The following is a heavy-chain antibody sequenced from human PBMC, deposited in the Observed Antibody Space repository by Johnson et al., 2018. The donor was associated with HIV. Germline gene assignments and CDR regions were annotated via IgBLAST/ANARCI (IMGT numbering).Heavy chain of an antibody. J-gene: IGHJ3*02. V-gene: IGHV3-30*03. CDR1: GFIFSHYY. Sequence: QLQLVESGGGLVKPGGSLRLSCAASGFIFSHYYISWIRQAPGKVLEWETIISYDGINKYYSESVKGRLTISRDNSKNTRYLQMNSLGAEDTAVYYCASWGVGSSWNHDAFDIWGQVTMVTVSS. CDR3: ASWGVGSSWNHDAFDI. D-gene: IGHD6-13*01. CDR2: ISYDGINK.